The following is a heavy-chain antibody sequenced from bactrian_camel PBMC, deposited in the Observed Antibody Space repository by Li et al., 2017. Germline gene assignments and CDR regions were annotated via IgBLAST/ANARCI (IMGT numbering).Heavy chain of an antibody. CDR3: TAERRTLAPCGGAREYNI. V-gene: IGHV3S53*01. J-gene: IGHJ4*01. D-gene: IGHD4*01. Sequence: VQLVESGGGSVQAGGSLSLSCRRSGYTITNYVRFYCMAWYRQMPGKEREQVARLNIRSGSAVYADSVKGRFTISRDSAKETLYLQMNSLKPEDTAMYYCTAERRTLAPCGGAREYNIRGQGTQVTVS. CDR1: GYTITNYV. CDR2: LNIRSGSA.